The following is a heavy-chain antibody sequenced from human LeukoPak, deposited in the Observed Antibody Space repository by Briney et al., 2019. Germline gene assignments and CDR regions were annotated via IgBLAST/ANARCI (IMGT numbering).Heavy chain of an antibody. CDR3: ARNEPDSSGYYYALDY. D-gene: IGHD3-22*01. CDR2: IYYSGST. J-gene: IGHJ4*02. CDR1: GGSISSYY. V-gene: IGHV4-59*01. Sequence: PSETLSLTCTVSGGSISSYYWSRIRQPPGKGLEWIGYIYYSGSTNYNPSLKSRVTISVDTSKNQFSLKLSSVTAADTAVYYCARNEPDSSGYYYALDYWGQGTLVTVSS.